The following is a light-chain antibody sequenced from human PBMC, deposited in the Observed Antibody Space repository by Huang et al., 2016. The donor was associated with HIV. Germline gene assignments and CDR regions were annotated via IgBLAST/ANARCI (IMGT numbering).Light chain of an antibody. CDR1: QSLPRSDGKTY. Sequence: DTVVTQTPLSLSVTPGHPASISCKSSQSLPRSDGKTYLYWYLQKAGLPQQLLIDDAYNRCPGGPDRVSGRGTGTDFTLRISRVEAGDVGIYYCMQGVQIPWVTCGQGTRLEIK. CDR3: MQGVQIPWVT. V-gene: IGKV2D-29*01. CDR2: DAY. J-gene: IGKJ5*01.